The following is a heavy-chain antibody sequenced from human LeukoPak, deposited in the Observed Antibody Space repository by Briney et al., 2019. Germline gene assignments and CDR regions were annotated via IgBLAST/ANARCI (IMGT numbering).Heavy chain of an antibody. D-gene: IGHD2-15*01. V-gene: IGHV3-49*03. Sequence: PGGSLRLSCTASGFTFGDYAMSWFRQAPGKGLEWVGFIRSKAYGGTTEYAASVKGRFTISRDDSTSIAYLQMNSLKTEDTAVYYCTRDRRSPSGGEDYFDYWGQGTLVTVSS. CDR1: GFTFGDYA. J-gene: IGHJ4*02. CDR2: IRSKAYGGTT. CDR3: TRDRRSPSGGEDYFDY.